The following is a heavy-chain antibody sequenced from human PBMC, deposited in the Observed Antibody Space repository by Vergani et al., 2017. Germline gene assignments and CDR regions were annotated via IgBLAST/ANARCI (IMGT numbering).Heavy chain of an antibody. CDR2: IRYDGSNK. J-gene: IGHJ4*02. CDR3: AKDRYDYGDYGHFDY. D-gene: IGHD4-17*01. V-gene: IGHV3-30*02. CDR1: GFTFSSYG. Sequence: QVQLVESGGGVVQPGRSLRLSCAASGFTFSSYGMHWVRQAPGKGLEWVAFIRYDGSNKYYADSVKGRFTISRDNSKNTLYLQMNSLRAEDTAVYYCAKDRYDYGDYGHFDYWGQGTLVTVSS.